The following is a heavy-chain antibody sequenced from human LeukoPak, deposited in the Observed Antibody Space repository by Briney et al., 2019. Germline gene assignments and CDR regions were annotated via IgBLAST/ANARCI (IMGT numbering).Heavy chain of an antibody. V-gene: IGHV1-69*01. Sequence: SVKVSCKASGGTFSSYAISWVRQAPGQGLEWMGGIIPIFGTANYAQKFQGRVTITADESTSTAYMELSSLRSDDTAVYYCARESFGDYYFDYWGQGTLVTVSS. D-gene: IGHD4-17*01. J-gene: IGHJ4*02. CDR2: IIPIFGTA. CDR1: GGTFSSYA. CDR3: ARESFGDYYFDY.